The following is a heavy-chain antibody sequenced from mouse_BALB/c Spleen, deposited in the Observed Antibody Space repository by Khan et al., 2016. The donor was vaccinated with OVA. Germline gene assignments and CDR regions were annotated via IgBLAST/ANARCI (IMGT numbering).Heavy chain of an antibody. Sequence: EVKLVESGGGLVKPGGSLKLSCAASGFTFSSYAMSWVRQTPEKRLEWVATITSGGSYTYYPDSVKGRFTISRDNAKNTLYLQMSSLRSEDTAMYYCARHGRRDYYAMDYWGQGTSVTVSS. V-gene: IGHV5-9-3*01. J-gene: IGHJ4*01. CDR3: ARHGRRDYYAMDY. CDR2: ITSGGSYT. CDR1: GFTFSSYA. D-gene: IGHD2-12*01.